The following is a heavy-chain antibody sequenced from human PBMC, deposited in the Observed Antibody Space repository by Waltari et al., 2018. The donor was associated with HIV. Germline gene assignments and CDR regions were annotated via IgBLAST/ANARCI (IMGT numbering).Heavy chain of an antibody. Sequence: EVKLVESGGGLVQPGGSLRLSCTASGFTFNNFAMSWVRQAPGKGLEWVSVISGSGGTTYYADSVKGRFTVSRDNFKNTVYLQMNSLRAGDTAIYYCAKAVMETAVSSPVDCWGQGAPVTVSS. V-gene: IGHV3-23*04. J-gene: IGHJ4*02. CDR3: AKAVMETAVSSPVDC. CDR1: GFTFNNFA. D-gene: IGHD5-18*01. CDR2: ISGSGGTT.